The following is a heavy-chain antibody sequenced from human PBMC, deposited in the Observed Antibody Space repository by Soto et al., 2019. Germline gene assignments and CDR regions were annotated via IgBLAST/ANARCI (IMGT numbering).Heavy chain of an antibody. CDR2: INSDGSST. D-gene: IGHD5-12*01. J-gene: IGHJ4*02. V-gene: IGHV3-74*01. CDR1: GFTFSSYW. CDR3: ASPGQSGYSGYDFDY. Sequence: GGSLRLSCAASGFTFSSYWMHWVRQAPGKGLVWVSRINSDGSSTSYADSVKGRFTISRDNAKNTLYLQMNSLRAEDTAVYYCASPGQSGYSGYDFDYWGQGTLVTVSS.